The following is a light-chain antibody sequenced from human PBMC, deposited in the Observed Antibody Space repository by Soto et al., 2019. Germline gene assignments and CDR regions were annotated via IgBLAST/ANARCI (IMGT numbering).Light chain of an antibody. Sequence: ESVLTQSPGTLSLSPGERATLSCRASPSVSSSYLAWYQQKPCQAPRLLIYGASSRATGIPDRFSGSGSGTDLTLTLSRLEPEDCAVYYCQQLCSSPLFPFGPGTKVDVK. CDR3: QQLCSSPLFP. J-gene: IGKJ3*01. CDR2: GAS. CDR1: PSVSSSY. V-gene: IGKV3-20*01.